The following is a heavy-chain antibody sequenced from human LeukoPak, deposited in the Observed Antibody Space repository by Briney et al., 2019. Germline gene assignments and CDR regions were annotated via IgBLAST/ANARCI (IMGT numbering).Heavy chain of an antibody. Sequence: GSLRLSRAASGFTFSNYWMFWVGQAPGKGLMWVSHINNDGSRTNYADSVKGRFTVARDNAKNTLYLQMDSLRADDTAVYYCARLSGSYNEGRWGQETLDPVSS. V-gene: IGHV3-74*01. CDR1: GFTFSNYW. CDR2: INNDGSRT. D-gene: IGHD1-26*01. CDR3: ARLSGSYNEGR. J-gene: IGHJ4*02.